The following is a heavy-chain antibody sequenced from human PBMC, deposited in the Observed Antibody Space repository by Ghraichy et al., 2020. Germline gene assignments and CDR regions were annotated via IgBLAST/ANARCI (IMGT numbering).Heavy chain of an antibody. D-gene: IGHD3-16*01. Sequence: LSLTCAASGFTVSNNYMSWVRQAPGKGLEWVSVIYSGGSTYYADSVKGRFTIPRDNSKNTVYLQMNSLRADDTAVYYCARPTEGFAYDIWGQGTMVTVSS. V-gene: IGHV3-53*01. CDR3: ARPTEGFAYDI. CDR1: GFTVSNNY. CDR2: IYSGGST. J-gene: IGHJ3*02.